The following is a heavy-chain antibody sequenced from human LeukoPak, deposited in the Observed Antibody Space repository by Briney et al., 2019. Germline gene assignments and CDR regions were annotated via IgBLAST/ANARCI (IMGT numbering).Heavy chain of an antibody. CDR1: GGSISSSSYY. CDR2: ICYSGST. Sequence: SETLSLTCTVSGGSISSSSYYWGWIRQPPGKGLEWIGSICYSGSTNYNPSLKSRVTISVDTSKNQLSLKLSSVTAADTAVYYCARDSNHFDYWGQGTLVTVSS. J-gene: IGHJ4*02. CDR3: ARDSNHFDY. V-gene: IGHV4-39*07. D-gene: IGHD4-11*01.